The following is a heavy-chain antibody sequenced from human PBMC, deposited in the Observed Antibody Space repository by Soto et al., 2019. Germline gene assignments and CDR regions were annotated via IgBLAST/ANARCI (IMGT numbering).Heavy chain of an antibody. D-gene: IGHD3-3*01. CDR1: GYSFTSYW. J-gene: IGHJ6*02. V-gene: IGHV5-51*01. CDR2: IYPGDSDT. Sequence: GESLKISCEGSGYSFTSYWIGWVRQMPGKGLEWMGIIYPGDSDTRYSPSFQGQVTISADKSISTAYLQWSSLKASDTAMYYCARGWRETYYDFWSGYPPDYYYYGMDVWGQGTTVTVS. CDR3: ARGWRETYYDFWSGYPPDYYYYGMDV.